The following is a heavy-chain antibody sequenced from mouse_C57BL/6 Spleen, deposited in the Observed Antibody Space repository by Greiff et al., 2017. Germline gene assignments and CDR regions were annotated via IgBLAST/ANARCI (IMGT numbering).Heavy chain of an antibody. CDR2: ISYDGSN. Sequence: ESGPGLVKPSQSLSLTCSVTGYSITSGYYWNWIRQFPGNKLEWMGYISYDGSNNYNPSLKNRISITRDTSKNQFFLKLNSVTTEDTATYYCATGPYYFDYWGQGTTLTVSS. CDR1: GYSITSGYY. V-gene: IGHV3-6*01. CDR3: ATGPYYFDY. J-gene: IGHJ2*01.